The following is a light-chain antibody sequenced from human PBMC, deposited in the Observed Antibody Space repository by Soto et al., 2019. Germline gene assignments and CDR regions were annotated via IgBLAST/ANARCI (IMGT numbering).Light chain of an antibody. CDR1: SSDVGGYNY. V-gene: IGLV2-14*01. CDR2: DVT. Sequence: QSVLTQPASVSGSPGQSITISCTGTSSDVGGYNYVSWYQQHPGKAPKLLIYDVTNRPSGVSNRFSGSKSGNTASLTISGLQAEDESDYYCCPLTRRTTPRLFGTGPKATVL. J-gene: IGLJ1*01. CDR3: CPLTRRTTPRL.